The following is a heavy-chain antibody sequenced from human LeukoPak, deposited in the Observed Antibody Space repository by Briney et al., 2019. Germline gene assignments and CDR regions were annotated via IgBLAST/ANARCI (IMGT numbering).Heavy chain of an antibody. CDR1: GFTFSSYA. Sequence: GGSLRLSCAASGFTFSSYAMHWVRQAPGKGLEWVAVISYDGSNKYYADSVKGQFTISRDNSKNTLYLQMNSLRAEDTAVYYCARSPEAYYFDYWGQGTLVTVSS. J-gene: IGHJ4*02. CDR3: ARSPEAYYFDY. CDR2: ISYDGSNK. V-gene: IGHV3-30-3*01.